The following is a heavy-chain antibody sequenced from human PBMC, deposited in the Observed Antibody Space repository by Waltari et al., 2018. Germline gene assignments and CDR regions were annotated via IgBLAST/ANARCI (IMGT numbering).Heavy chain of an antibody. V-gene: IGHV4-59*01. CDR1: GGSISSYY. D-gene: IGHD5-12*01. CDR3: ALVGRGYDANDY. Sequence: QLQLQESGPGLVKPSETLSLTCPVSGGSISSYYWSWIRQPPGKGLEWIGYIYYSGSTNYNPSLKSRVTISVDTSKNQFSLKLSSVTAADTAVYYCALVGRGYDANDYWGQGTLVTVSS. CDR2: IYYSGST. J-gene: IGHJ4*02.